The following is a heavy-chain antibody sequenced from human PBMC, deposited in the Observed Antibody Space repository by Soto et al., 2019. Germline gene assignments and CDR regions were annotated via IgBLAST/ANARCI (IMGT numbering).Heavy chain of an antibody. Sequence: GGSLRLSCAASGFPFHSYSMNWVRQAPGRGLEWASYIAGGGHTIYYADSVKGRFTISRDDAKSSLYLQMNSLRDDDTAIYFCARDPISGSFDYWGQGTLVTVSS. CDR2: IAGGGHTI. D-gene: IGHD6-19*01. CDR3: ARDPISGSFDY. J-gene: IGHJ4*02. CDR1: GFPFHSYS. V-gene: IGHV3-48*02.